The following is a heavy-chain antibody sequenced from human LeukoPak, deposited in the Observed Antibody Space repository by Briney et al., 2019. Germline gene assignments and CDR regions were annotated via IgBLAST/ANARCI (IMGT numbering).Heavy chain of an antibody. CDR1: GGSISSYY. V-gene: IGHV4-59*01. Sequence: SETLSLTCTVSGGSISSYYWSWIRQPPGKGLEWIGYFSNSGITNYNPSLKSRVTISVDTSKNQFSLRLSSVTAADTAVYYCARVSGYDWESFHDYWGQGILVTVSS. CDR2: FSNSGIT. D-gene: IGHD5-12*01. CDR3: ARVSGYDWESFHDY. J-gene: IGHJ4*02.